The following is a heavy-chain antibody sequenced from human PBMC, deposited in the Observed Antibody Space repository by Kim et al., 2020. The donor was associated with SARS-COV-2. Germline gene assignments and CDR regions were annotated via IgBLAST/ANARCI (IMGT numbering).Heavy chain of an antibody. V-gene: IGHV4-59*01. CDR1: GGSISSYY. Sequence: SETLSLTCTVSGGSISSYYWSWIRQPPGKGLEWIGYIYYSGSTNYNPSLKSRVTISVDTSKNQFSLKRSSVTAADTAVYYCARGYSYVSSHGMDVWGQGTTVTVSS. CDR3: ARGYSYVSSHGMDV. D-gene: IGHD5-18*01. J-gene: IGHJ6*02. CDR2: IYYSGST.